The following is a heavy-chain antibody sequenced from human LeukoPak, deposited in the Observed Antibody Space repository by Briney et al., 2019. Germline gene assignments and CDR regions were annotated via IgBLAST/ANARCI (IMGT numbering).Heavy chain of an antibody. D-gene: IGHD6-13*01. J-gene: IGHJ5*02. Sequence: GASVKVSCKASGGTFSSYAISWVRQAPGQGLEWMGGIIPIFGTANYAQKFQGRVTNTADESTSTAYMELSSLRSEDTAVYYCARVSKLQQLWFDPWGQGTLVTVSS. CDR1: GGTFSSYA. CDR3: ARVSKLQQLWFDP. V-gene: IGHV1-69*13. CDR2: IIPIFGTA.